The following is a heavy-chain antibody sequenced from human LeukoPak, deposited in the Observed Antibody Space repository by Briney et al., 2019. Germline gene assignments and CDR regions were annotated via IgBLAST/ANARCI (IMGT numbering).Heavy chain of an antibody. D-gene: IGHD5-24*01. CDR2: INRDGSGT. V-gene: IGHV3-74*01. Sequence: PGGSLRLSCAPSVFTFSSHWMHWVRQAPGKGLVWVSRINRDGSGTSYADSVKGRFTISRDNAKNTLYLQMNNLRAEDSAVYYCARAGVGLQSYGFAIWGQGTMVTVSS. CDR1: VFTFSSHW. J-gene: IGHJ3*02. CDR3: ARAGVGLQSYGFAI.